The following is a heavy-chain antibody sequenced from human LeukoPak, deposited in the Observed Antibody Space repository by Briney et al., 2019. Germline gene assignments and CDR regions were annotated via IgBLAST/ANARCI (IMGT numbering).Heavy chain of an antibody. Sequence: ASVKVSCKASGYTFTSYDINWVRQATGQGLEWMGWMNPNSGNTGYAQKFQGRVTMTRNTSISTAYMELSSLRSEDTAVYYCARAVNYYDSSGYYPPADYWGQGTLVTVSS. CDR3: ARAVNYYDSSGYYPPADY. CDR2: MNPNSGNT. V-gene: IGHV1-8*01. J-gene: IGHJ4*02. D-gene: IGHD3-22*01. CDR1: GYTFTSYD.